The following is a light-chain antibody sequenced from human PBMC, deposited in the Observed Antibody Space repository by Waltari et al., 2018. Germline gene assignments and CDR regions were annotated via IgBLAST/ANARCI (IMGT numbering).Light chain of an antibody. J-gene: IGKJ2*01. V-gene: IGKV1-39*01. CDR1: QGISNS. Sequence: DIQMTQSPSSLSASVGDIVTFTCRESQGISNSLVWFQQKPGKPPRLLIYGASHLQTGVPSRFSGSGSGTDFSVTISSLQPEDFATYYCQQSYSHPYTFGQGTKVEIK. CDR3: QQSYSHPYT. CDR2: GAS.